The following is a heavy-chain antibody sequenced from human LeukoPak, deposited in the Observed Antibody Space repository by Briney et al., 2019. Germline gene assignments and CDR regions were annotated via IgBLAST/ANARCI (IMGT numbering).Heavy chain of an antibody. CDR1: GYTFTGHY. CDR3: ARGACTGGVCSRWY. D-gene: IGHD2-8*02. J-gene: IGHJ4*02. V-gene: IGHV1-2*02. Sequence: ASVKVSCKASGYTFTGHYMHWVRQAPGQGLEYMGWINPNGGGSNYAQKFQGGVTMTRDTSISTAYMELSSLRSDDTAVYYCARGACTGGVCSRWYWGQGTLVTVSS. CDR2: INPNGGGS.